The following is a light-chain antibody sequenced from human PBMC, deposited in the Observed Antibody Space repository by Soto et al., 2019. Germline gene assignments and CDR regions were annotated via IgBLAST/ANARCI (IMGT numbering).Light chain of an antibody. J-gene: IGLJ1*01. CDR1: GNDVGGHDY. V-gene: IGLV2-14*03. CDR2: DVL. CDR3: ASYTSSSTLV. Sequence: QSALTQPASVSGSPGQSITISCTGTGNDVGGHDYVSWYQQHPGKAPKLVIYDVLSRPSGVSDRFSGSKSGHTASLTISGLRPEDEADYYCASYTSSSTLVFGTGTKLTVL.